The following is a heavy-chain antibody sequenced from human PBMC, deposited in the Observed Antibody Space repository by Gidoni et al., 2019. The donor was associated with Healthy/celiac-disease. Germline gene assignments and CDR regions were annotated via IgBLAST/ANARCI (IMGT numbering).Heavy chain of an antibody. CDR1: GGSFSGYY. CDR3: ARGHQPVTAAPSPHYFDY. J-gene: IGHJ4*02. D-gene: IGHD2-21*02. V-gene: IGHV4-34*01. Sequence: QVQLQQWGAGLLKPSETLSLTCAVYGGSFSGYYWSWIRQPPGKGLEWIGEINHSGSTNYNPSLKSRVTISVDTSKNQFSLKLSSVTAADTAVYYCARGHQPVTAAPSPHYFDYWGQGTLVTVSS. CDR2: INHSGST.